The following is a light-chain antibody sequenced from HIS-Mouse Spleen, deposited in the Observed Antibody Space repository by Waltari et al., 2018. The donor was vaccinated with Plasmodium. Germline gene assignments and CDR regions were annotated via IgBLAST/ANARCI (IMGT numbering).Light chain of an antibody. Sequence: DIQMTQSPSFLSASVGDRVTITCQASQDIRNYLNLYQQKPGKAPKLLIYDASNLETGVPSRFSGSGSGTDFTFTISSLQPEDIATYYCQQYDNLPYTFGQGTKLEIK. CDR3: QQYDNLPYT. J-gene: IGKJ2*01. V-gene: IGKV1-33*01. CDR1: QDIRNY. CDR2: DAS.